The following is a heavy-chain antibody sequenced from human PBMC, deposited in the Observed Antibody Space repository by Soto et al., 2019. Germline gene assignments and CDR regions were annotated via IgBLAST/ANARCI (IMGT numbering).Heavy chain of an antibody. J-gene: IGHJ4*02. D-gene: IGHD6-6*01. Sequence: GGSLRLSCAASGFTFSSYSMNWVRQAPGKGLEWVSYISSSSSTIYYADSVKGRFTISRDNAKNSLYLQMNSLRAEDTAVYYCAREMPAYSSSYGLDYWGQGTLVTVSS. V-gene: IGHV3-48*01. CDR1: GFTFSSYS. CDR3: AREMPAYSSSYGLDY. CDR2: ISSSSSTI.